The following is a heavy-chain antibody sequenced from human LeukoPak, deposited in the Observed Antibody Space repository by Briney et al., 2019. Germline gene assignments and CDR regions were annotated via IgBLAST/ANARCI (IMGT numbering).Heavy chain of an antibody. CDR2: LSFDGSYK. J-gene: IGHJ4*02. D-gene: IGHD4-11*01. CDR1: GFTFNSYG. CDR3: AKGSFSNWFDY. V-gene: IGHV3-30*18. Sequence: GRSLRLSCAASGFTFNSYGMHWVRHAPVKGLEWVAVLSFDGSYKYYADSVKGRFTISRDNSKNTLYLQMNSLRVDDTAVYYCAKGSFSNWFDYWGQGTLVTVSS.